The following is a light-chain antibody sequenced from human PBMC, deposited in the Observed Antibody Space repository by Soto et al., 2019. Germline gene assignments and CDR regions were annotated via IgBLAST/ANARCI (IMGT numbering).Light chain of an antibody. CDR3: QQTGT. Sequence: EIVLTQSPGTLSLSPGERATLSCRASQTVSSSYLAWYQNKPGQATRLLIYAASKKALGLPDKFSGSGSGTDFPLTISRLEPEDFAVYYCQQTGTFGQGTKVEI. J-gene: IGKJ1*01. CDR2: AAS. V-gene: IGKV3-20*01. CDR1: QTVSSSY.